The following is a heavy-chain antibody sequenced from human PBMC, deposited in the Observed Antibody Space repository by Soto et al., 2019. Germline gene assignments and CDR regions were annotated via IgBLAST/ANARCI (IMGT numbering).Heavy chain of an antibody. CDR3: ARDTTIFGVDHYLNYGMDV. Sequence: PSETLSLTCTVSGGSISSYYWSLIRQPPGKGLEWIGYIYYSGSTNYNPSLKSRVTISVDTSKNQFSLKLSSVTAADTAVYYCARDTTIFGVDHYLNYGMDVWGQGTTVT. CDR1: GGSISSYY. D-gene: IGHD3-3*01. CDR2: IYYSGST. J-gene: IGHJ6*02. V-gene: IGHV4-59*01.